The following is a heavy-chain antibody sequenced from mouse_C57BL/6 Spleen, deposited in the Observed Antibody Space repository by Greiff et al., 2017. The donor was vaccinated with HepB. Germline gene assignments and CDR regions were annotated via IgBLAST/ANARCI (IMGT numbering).Heavy chain of an antibody. CDR1: GYTFTSYW. CDR3: ARGHYDYEGYAMDY. V-gene: IGHV1-64*01. J-gene: IGHJ4*01. D-gene: IGHD2-4*01. CDR2: IHPNSGST. Sequence: QVQLQQPGAELVKPGASVKLSCKASGYTFTSYWMHWVKQRPGQGLEWIGMIHPNSGSTNYNEKFKSKATLTVDKSSSTAYMQLSSLTSEDSAVYYCARGHYDYEGYAMDYWGQGTSVTVSS.